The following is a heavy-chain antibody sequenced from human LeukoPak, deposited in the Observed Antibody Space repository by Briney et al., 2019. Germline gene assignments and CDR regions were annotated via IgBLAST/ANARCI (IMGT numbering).Heavy chain of an antibody. CDR1: GFTFSGYW. D-gene: IGHD2-21*02. J-gene: IGHJ3*01. CDR3: ARVVYCGGDCYYLDY. V-gene: IGHV3-7*01. Sequence: GGSLRLSCAASGFTFSGYWMTWARQAPGKGLEWVANINPDGGQKYYVDSVKGRFTIPRDNAKNSLYLQMNSLRAEDTAVYYCARVVYCGGDCYYLDYWGQGTMVTVSS. CDR2: INPDGGQK.